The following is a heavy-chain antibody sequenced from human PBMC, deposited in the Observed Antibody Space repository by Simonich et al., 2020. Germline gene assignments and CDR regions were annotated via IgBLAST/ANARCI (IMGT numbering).Heavy chain of an antibody. D-gene: IGHD6-13*01. CDR3: ARHAGFAFDI. J-gene: IGHJ3*02. CDR1: GGSISISSYY. Sequence: QLQLQESGPGLVKPSETLSLTCTVSGGSISISSYYGGWIRQPPGKGLEWIGSIYYSGGTYYNPSLKSRGTISVDTSKNQFSRKLSSVTAADTDVYYCARHAGFAFDIWGQGTMVTVSS. CDR2: IYYSGGT. V-gene: IGHV4-39*01.